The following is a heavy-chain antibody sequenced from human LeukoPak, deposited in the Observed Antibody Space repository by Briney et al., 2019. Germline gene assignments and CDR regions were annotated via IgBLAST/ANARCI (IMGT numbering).Heavy chain of an antibody. Sequence: SETLSLTCTVSGGSISSSSYYWGWIRQPPGKGLEWIGSIYYSGSTYYNPSLKSRVTISVDTSKNQFSLKLSSVTAADTAVYYCAGQYSSSSDACDIWGQGTMVTVSS. J-gene: IGHJ3*02. CDR1: GGSISSSSYY. D-gene: IGHD6-13*01. CDR3: AGQYSSSSDACDI. CDR2: IYYSGST. V-gene: IGHV4-39*01.